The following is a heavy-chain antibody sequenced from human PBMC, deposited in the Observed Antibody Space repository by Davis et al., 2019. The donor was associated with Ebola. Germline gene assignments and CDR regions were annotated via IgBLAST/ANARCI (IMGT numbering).Heavy chain of an antibody. D-gene: IGHD4-23*01. V-gene: IGHV4-59*01. CDR1: GDSMKTYL. CDR2: IFYSGST. CDR3: ARNSDYGGNDVFDI. J-gene: IGHJ3*02. Sequence: SETLSLTCTVPGDSMKTYLWSWIRQPPGKGLEWIGYIFYSGSTTYNPSLKSRVTMSKDTSKKQFSLKVNSVTPADTAVYYCARNSDYGGNDVFDIWGQGTMVTVSS.